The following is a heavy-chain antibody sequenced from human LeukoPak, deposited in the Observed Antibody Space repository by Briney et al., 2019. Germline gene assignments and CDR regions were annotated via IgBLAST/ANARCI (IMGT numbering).Heavy chain of an antibody. V-gene: IGHV4-59*01. CDR1: GGSISSSY. J-gene: IGHJ3*02. Sequence: SETLSLTRSVSGGSISSSYWSWIRLPPGKGLEWIGYLSKSGNTNYSPSLKSRVTIFGDTSKNQFFLKLSSVTAADTAMYYCARARYVNSFYAFDIWGQGTLVTVSS. CDR3: ARARYVNSFYAFDI. CDR2: LSKSGNT. D-gene: IGHD3-9*01.